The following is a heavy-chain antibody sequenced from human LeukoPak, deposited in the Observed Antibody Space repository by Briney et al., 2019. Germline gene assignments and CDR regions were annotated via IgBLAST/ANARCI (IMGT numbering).Heavy chain of an antibody. CDR2: ASSYNGKT. CDR1: GSDFTGYG. V-gene: IGHV1-18*01. CDR3: ERVHPHYDICHAFDY. Sequence: GASGYVSCKAAGSDFTGYGIAWVRQVPAQGLERTGWASSYNGKTDFEQKFQGRVSMTTEISMTTVYMELRSLRSDDTAVYYCERVHPHYDICHAFDYWGQGTLVTVSS. J-gene: IGHJ4*02. D-gene: IGHD3-9*01.